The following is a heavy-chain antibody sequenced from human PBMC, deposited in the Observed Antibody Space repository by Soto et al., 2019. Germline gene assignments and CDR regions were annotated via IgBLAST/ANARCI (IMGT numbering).Heavy chain of an antibody. D-gene: IGHD5-18*01. V-gene: IGHV5-10-1*01. CDR2: IDPSDSQT. CDR1: GYSFAGYW. J-gene: IGHJ4*02. Sequence: GESLKISCKGSGYSFAGYWITWVRQKPGKGLEWMGRIDPSDSQTYYSPSFRGHVTISVTKSITAVFLQWSSLRASDTAMYCRAIKIYDSDTGPNFQYYFDSWGQGTPVTVS. CDR3: AIKIYDSDTGPNFQYYFDS.